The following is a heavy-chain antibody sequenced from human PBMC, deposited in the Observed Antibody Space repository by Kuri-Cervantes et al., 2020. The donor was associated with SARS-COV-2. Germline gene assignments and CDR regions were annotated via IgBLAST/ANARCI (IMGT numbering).Heavy chain of an antibody. V-gene: IGHV4-61*01. CDR1: GGSVSSDTYY. Sequence: SETLSLTCTVSGGSVSSDTYYWSWIRQPPGKGLEWIGYIYYSGSTNYNPSLKSRVTISVDTSKNQFSLKLNSVTAADTAVYYCARENWNYFDYWGQGTLVTVSS. J-gene: IGHJ4*02. CDR2: IYYSGST. D-gene: IGHD1-1*01. CDR3: ARENWNYFDY.